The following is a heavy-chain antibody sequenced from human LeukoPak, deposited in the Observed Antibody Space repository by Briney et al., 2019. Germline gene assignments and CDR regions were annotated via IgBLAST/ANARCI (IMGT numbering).Heavy chain of an antibody. CDR1: GGSISSYY. D-gene: IGHD6-6*01. Sequence: SETLSLTCTVSGGSISSYYWSWIRQPPGKGLEWIGYIYYSGSTNYNPSLKSRVTISVDTSKNQFSLKLSSVTAADTAVYYCARGRSIAARRGVFDYWGQGTLVTVSS. J-gene: IGHJ4*02. V-gene: IGHV4-59*01. CDR2: IYYSGST. CDR3: ARGRSIAARRGVFDY.